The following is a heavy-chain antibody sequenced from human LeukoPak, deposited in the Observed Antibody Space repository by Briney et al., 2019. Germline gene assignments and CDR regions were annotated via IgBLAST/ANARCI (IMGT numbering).Heavy chain of an antibody. CDR3: ARVAYGSTEYYFDY. CDR2: IGTAGDT. CDR1: GFTFSSYD. Sequence: GGSLRLSCAASGFTFSSYDMHWVRQAPGKGLEWVSAIGTAGDTYYPGSVKGRFTISRENRKNSLYLQMNSLRAGDTAVYYCARVAYGSTEYYFDYWGQGTLVTVSS. J-gene: IGHJ4*02. D-gene: IGHD3-10*01. V-gene: IGHV3-13*01.